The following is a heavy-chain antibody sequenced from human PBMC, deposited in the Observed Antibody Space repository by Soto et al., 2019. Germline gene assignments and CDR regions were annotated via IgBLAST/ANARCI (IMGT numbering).Heavy chain of an antibody. D-gene: IGHD3-22*01. Sequence: GESLKISCKGSGYSFAGYWITWVRQKPGKGLEWMGRIDPSDSQTYYSPSFRGHVTISVTKSIATVFLQWSSPRASDTAMYYCARQIYDSDTGPNFQYYFDSWGQGTPVTVSS. CDR1: GYSFAGYW. V-gene: IGHV5-10-1*01. CDR3: ARQIYDSDTGPNFQYYFDS. J-gene: IGHJ4*02. CDR2: IDPSDSQT.